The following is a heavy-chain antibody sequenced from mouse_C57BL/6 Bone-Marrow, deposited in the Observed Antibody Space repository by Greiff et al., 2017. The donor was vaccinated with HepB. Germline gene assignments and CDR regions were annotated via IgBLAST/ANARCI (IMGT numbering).Heavy chain of an antibody. J-gene: IGHJ2*01. D-gene: IGHD2-4*01. CDR3: IANEYDEDFGY. Sequence: VQLKESGTVLARPGASVKMSCKTSGYTFTSYWMHWVKQRPGQGLEWIGAIYPGNSDTSYNQKFKGKAKLTAVTAASADYMELSSLTHEDSAVYYCIANEYDEDFGYWGQGTTLTVSS. V-gene: IGHV1-5*01. CDR1: GYTFTSYW. CDR2: IYPGNSDT.